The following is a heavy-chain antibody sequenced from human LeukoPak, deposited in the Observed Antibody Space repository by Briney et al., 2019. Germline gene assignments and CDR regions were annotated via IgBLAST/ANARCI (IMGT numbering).Heavy chain of an antibody. V-gene: IGHV4-30-4*07. CDR3: AREGGYYGSGSYYPFPPRYFDY. Sequence: PSETLSLTCAVSGGSITSGGYSWSWIRQPPGKGLEWIGYIYYSGSTYYNPSLDSRVTISVDTSKNQFSLKLSSVTAADTAVYFCAREGGYYGSGSYYPFPPRYFDYWGQGTLVTVSS. CDR1: GGSITSGGYS. J-gene: IGHJ4*02. D-gene: IGHD3-10*01. CDR2: IYYSGST.